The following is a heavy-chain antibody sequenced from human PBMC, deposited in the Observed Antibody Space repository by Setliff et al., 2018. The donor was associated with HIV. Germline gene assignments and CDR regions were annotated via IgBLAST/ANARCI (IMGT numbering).Heavy chain of an antibody. Sequence: KPSETLSLTCTASGDSISSDFYWGWIRQPPGKGLEWIGSIYHSGNTYYIPSLQSRVTISVDMSKNQFSLNLNAVTAADTAVYYCARGQGCGGGCHYAFEMWGQGTMVTVSS. CDR3: ARGQGCGGGCHYAFEM. J-gene: IGHJ3*02. V-gene: IGHV4-38-2*02. CDR2: IYHSGNT. CDR1: GDSISSDFY. D-gene: IGHD2-21*02.